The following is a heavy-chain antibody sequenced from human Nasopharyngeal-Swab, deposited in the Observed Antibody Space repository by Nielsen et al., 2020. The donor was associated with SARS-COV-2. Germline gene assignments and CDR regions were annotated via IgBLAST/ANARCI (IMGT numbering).Heavy chain of an antibody. D-gene: IGHD3-22*01. CDR3: AHRTYYYDSSGYYYVWDFDY. Sequence: WIRQHTGKALEWIALIYWNDDKRYSPSLKSRLTITKDTSKNQVVLTMTNMDPVDTATYYCAHRTYYYDSSGYYYVWDFDYWGQGTLVTVSS. J-gene: IGHJ4*02. V-gene: IGHV2-5*01. CDR2: IYWNDDK.